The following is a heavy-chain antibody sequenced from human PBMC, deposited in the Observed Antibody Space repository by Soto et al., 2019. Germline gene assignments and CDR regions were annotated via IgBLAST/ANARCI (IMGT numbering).Heavy chain of an antibody. D-gene: IGHD5-12*01. CDR2: INSDGSST. CDR3: ARDLIVATGGYYYYMDV. CDR1: GFTFSSYW. Sequence: GGSLRLSCAASGFTFSSYWMHWVRQAPGKGLVWVSRINSDGSSTSYADSVKGRFTISRDNAKNTLYLQMNSLRAEDTAVYYCARDLIVATGGYYYYMDVWGKGTTVTVSS. J-gene: IGHJ6*03. V-gene: IGHV3-74*01.